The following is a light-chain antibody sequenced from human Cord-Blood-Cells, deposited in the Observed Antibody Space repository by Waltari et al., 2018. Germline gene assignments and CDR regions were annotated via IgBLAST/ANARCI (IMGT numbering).Light chain of an antibody. Sequence: QMTQSPSSLPASVGDRVTITCRASQSISSYLNWYQQKPGKAPKLLIYAASSLQSGVPSRFSGSGSGTDFTLTISSLQPEDFATYYCQQSYSTPYTFGQGTKLEIK. CDR2: AAS. CDR1: QSISSY. J-gene: IGKJ2*01. V-gene: IGKV1-39*01. CDR3: QQSYSTPYT.